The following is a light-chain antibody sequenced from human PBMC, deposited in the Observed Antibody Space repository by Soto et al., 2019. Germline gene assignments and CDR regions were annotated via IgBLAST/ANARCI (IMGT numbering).Light chain of an antibody. CDR1: GSNIGSNP. J-gene: IGLJ1*01. V-gene: IGLV1-44*01. CDR2: NTN. Sequence: QSALTQPPSASGAPGQRVTISCSGSGSNIGSNPVTWYQQLPRTAPKPLIYNTNQRPSGVPERFSASRSGTSASLAISGLQSEDEDDYFCASWEDSLNVYVLGTGTKVTVL. CDR3: ASWEDSLNVYV.